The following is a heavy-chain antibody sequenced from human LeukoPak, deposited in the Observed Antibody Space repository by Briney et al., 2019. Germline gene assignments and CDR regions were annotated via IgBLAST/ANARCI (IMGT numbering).Heavy chain of an antibody. CDR1: GFTFNSYW. D-gene: IGHD1-26*01. V-gene: IGHV3-74*01. CDR2: ITSDWSST. CDR3: ARSAWFDP. Sequence: PGGPLRLSCAASGFTFNSYWMHWVRQAPGKGLGWVSRITSDWSSTRYADSVKGRFTISRDTAKNTLYLQMNSLRAEDTAVYYCARSAWFDPWGQGTPVT. J-gene: IGHJ5*02.